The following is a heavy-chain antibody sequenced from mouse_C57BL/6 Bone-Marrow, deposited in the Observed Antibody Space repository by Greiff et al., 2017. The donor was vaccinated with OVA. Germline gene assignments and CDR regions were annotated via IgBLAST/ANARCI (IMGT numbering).Heavy chain of an antibody. CDR3: AGDYDGSWFAY. V-gene: IGHV1-69*01. Sequence: QVQLQQPGAELVMPGASVKLSCKASGYTFTSYWMHWVKQRPGQGLEWIGEIDPSDSYTNYNQKFKGKSTLTVDKSSSTAYMQRSSLTSEDSAVYYCAGDYDGSWFAYWGQGTLVTVSA. CDR1: GYTFTSYW. D-gene: IGHD2-4*01. J-gene: IGHJ3*01. CDR2: IDPSDSYT.